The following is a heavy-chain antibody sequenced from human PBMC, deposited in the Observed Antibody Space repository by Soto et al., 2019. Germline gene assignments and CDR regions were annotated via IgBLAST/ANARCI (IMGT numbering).Heavy chain of an antibody. V-gene: IGHV3-23*01. CDR1: GFTFTSYA. Sequence: GGSLRLSCAASGFTFTSYAMSWVRLTPGKGLEWVSAISGSGSNTFYADSVRGRFTISRDNSKNTVFLQMNNLRAEDTAVYFCARDRTTFDYWGQGTRVTVSS. CDR3: ARDRTTFDY. D-gene: IGHD1-7*01. J-gene: IGHJ4*02. CDR2: ISGSGSNT.